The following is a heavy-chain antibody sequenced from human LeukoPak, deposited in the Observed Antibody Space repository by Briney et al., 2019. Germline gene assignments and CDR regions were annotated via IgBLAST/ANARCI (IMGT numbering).Heavy chain of an antibody. Sequence: GGSLRLSCVPSGFTFSTYYGTGVRQAPGKGLEWVAGVKQDGSENYYVDSVKGRFTISRDNSQNSLSLQMNSLRAEDTAVYFCARDRFCITSASSGAVPFDYWGQGTLVTVSS. CDR2: VKQDGSEN. CDR3: ARDRFCITSASSGAVPFDY. V-gene: IGHV3-7*01. D-gene: IGHD3-10*01. CDR1: GFTFSTYY. J-gene: IGHJ4*02.